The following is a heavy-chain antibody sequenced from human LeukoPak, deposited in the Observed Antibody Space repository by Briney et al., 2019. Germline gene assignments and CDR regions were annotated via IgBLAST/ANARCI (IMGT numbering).Heavy chain of an antibody. CDR2: MSPNSGDT. CDR1: GYTFTSYD. J-gene: IGHJ4*02. CDR3: ARGPPNWGYDY. V-gene: IGHV1-8*01. D-gene: IGHD7-27*01. Sequence: GASVKVPCKASGYTFTSYDFNWVRQATGQRPEWMGWMSPNSGDTGYAQKFQDRVTMTRNTSISTAYTELSSLRSDDTAVYYCARGPPNWGYDYWGPGTLVTVSS.